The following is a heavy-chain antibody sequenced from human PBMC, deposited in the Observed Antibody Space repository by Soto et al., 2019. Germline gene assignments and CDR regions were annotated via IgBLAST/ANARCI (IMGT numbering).Heavy chain of an antibody. CDR2: IYYSGST. D-gene: IGHD3-22*01. J-gene: IGHJ4*02. CDR1: GGSISSGGYY. CDR3: ARDSSGSFDY. Sequence: SETLSLTCTVSGGSISSGGYYWSWIRQHPGKGLEWIGYIYYSGSTYYNPSLKSRVTISVDTSKNQFSLKLSSVTAADTAVYYCARDSSGSFDYWGQGTLVTVSS. V-gene: IGHV4-31*03.